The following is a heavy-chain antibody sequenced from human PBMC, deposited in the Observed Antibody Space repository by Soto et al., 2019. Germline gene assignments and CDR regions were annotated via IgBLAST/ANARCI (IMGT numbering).Heavy chain of an antibody. CDR3: ASTPYCSSTSCYVEYFQH. V-gene: IGHV1-18*01. D-gene: IGHD2-2*01. CDR1: GFTFTSYG. CDR2: ISAYNGNT. J-gene: IGHJ1*01. Sequence: LXQSGAEVKKPGASVKVSCKASGFTFTSYGISWVRQAPGQGLEWMGWISAYNGNTNYAQKLQGXVTMTTDTSTSTAYMELRSLRSDDTAVYYCASTPYCSSTSCYVEYFQHWGQGTLVTVSS.